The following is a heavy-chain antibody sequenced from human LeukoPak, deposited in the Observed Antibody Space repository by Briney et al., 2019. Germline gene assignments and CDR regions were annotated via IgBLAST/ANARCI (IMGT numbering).Heavy chain of an antibody. CDR1: GDSVSSNSAA. CDR3: ARSIGGFLND. J-gene: IGHJ4*02. V-gene: IGHV6-1*01. CDR2: TYYRSKWFS. Sequence: QTLSLTCAISGDSVSSNSAAWNWIRQSPSRGLEWLGRTYYRSKWFSGYAVSLKSRISINPDISKNQFSLQLNSVTPDDTAVYFCARSIGGFLNDWGQGTLVTVSS. D-gene: IGHD2-15*01.